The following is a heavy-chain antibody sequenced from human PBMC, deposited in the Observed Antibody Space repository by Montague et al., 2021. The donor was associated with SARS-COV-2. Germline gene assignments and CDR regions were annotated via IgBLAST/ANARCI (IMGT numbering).Heavy chain of an antibody. CDR2: IYYRGNT. CDR1: VSWNTGYY. CDR3: ARGFDY. Sequence: SETLSLTCTGLVSWNTGYYRRWTRLNSSHHLKSYADIYYRGNTNYNPSLKSRVTISVDTSKNQFSLKLSSVTAADTAVYYCARGFDYWGQGTLVTVSS. V-gene: IGHV4-59*12. J-gene: IGHJ4*02.